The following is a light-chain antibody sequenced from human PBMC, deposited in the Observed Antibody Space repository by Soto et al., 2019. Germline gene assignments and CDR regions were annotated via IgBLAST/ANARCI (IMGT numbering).Light chain of an antibody. Sequence: SAPSPPSPLSGSPWHSIPISWPGNSRDVGGYNSVSWYQHHPGKAPKLILYDVGDRPSGVSYRFSGSKSGNTASLTISGLQAADEADYFCSSYTSSMTNVFGSGTKVTVL. CDR3: SSYTSSMTNV. V-gene: IGLV2-14*03. CDR2: DVG. CDR1: SRDVGGYNS. J-gene: IGLJ1*01.